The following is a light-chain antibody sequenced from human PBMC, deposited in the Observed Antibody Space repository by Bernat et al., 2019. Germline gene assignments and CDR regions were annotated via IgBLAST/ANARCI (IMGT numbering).Light chain of an antibody. CDR3: SSYTSSSTLV. CDR1: SSDVGGYNY. V-gene: IGLV2-14*01. Sequence: QSALTQPASVSGSPGQSITISCTGTSSDVGGYNYVSWYQQHPGKAPKLMIYDVSNRPSGVSNRFSGSKYGNTAYLTISGIQAEDEADYYCSSYTSSSTLVFGGGTKLTVL. J-gene: IGLJ2*01. CDR2: DVS.